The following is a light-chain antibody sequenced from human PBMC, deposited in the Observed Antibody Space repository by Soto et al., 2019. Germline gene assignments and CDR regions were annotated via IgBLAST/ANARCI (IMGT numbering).Light chain of an antibody. Sequence: EIVMTQSPATMSVSPGETASLSCRASESGGNFLTWYQQKPGQXPRLLIYGASTRATGIPARFSGSGSGTEFTLTISSLQSEDLALYYCQHYNNWPWTFGQGTKV. J-gene: IGKJ1*01. V-gene: IGKV3-15*01. CDR1: ESGGNF. CDR3: QHYNNWPWT. CDR2: GAS.